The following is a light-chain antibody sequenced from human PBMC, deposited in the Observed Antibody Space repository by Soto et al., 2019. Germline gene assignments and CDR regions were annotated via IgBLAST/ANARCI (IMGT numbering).Light chain of an antibody. CDR1: QSVSGN. CDR2: GAS. J-gene: IGKJ5*01. Sequence: EIVMTQSPATLSVSRGERAALSCRASQSVSGNLAWYQQTPGQAPRLLIYGASTRATGIPARFSGSGFGTEFTLTISSLKSEDFAVYYCQQYNYRPPAFGQGTRLEIK. CDR3: QQYNYRPPA. V-gene: IGKV3-15*01.